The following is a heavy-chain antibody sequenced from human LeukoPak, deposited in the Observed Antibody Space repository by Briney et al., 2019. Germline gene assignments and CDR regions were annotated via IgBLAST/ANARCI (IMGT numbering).Heavy chain of an antibody. CDR1: GFTFSNNW. D-gene: IGHD2-2*01. CDR2: VNPDGRRT. Sequence: GGSLRLSCAASGFTFSNNWMHWVRQAPGKGLVWVSRVNPDGRRTDYAGSVKGRFTISRDNAKNTLYLQLNSLRAEDTAVYYCAREAAEVPTAMGVYYYYFMDVWGKGTTVTVSS. J-gene: IGHJ6*03. V-gene: IGHV3-74*01. CDR3: AREAAEVPTAMGVYYYYFMDV.